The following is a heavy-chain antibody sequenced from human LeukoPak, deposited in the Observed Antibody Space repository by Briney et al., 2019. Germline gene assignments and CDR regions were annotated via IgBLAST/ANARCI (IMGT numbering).Heavy chain of an antibody. D-gene: IGHD6-13*01. V-gene: IGHV3-23*01. Sequence: GGSLRLSCAASGFTFSSYAMSWVRQAPGKGLEWVSAISGSGGSTYYADSVKGRFTISRDNSKNTLYLQMNSLRAEDTAVYYCAKEEARSWGLRPASAFDIWGQGTMVTVSS. J-gene: IGHJ3*02. CDR3: AKEEARSWGLRPASAFDI. CDR1: GFTFSSYA. CDR2: ISGSGGST.